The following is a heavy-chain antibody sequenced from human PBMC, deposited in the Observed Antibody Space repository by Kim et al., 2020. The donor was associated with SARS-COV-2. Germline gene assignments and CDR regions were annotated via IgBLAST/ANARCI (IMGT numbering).Heavy chain of an antibody. D-gene: IGHD6-13*01. Sequence: GGSLRLSCAASGFTFSSYAMSWVRKAPGKGLEWVSAISGSGGSTNYADSVKGRFTCSRDNSKNTLYLQMTSLRAEDTAVYYCAKERGDSSPHAFDIWGQGTMVTVSS. CDR1: GFTFSSYA. CDR3: AKERGDSSPHAFDI. CDR2: ISGSGGST. J-gene: IGHJ3*02. V-gene: IGHV3-23*01.